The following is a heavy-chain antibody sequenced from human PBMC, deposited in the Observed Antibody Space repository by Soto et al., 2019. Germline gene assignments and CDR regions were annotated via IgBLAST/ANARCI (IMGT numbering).Heavy chain of an antibody. J-gene: IGHJ6*02. CDR3: ARDKLELTQAYYYYLAMDL. V-gene: IGHV3-48*03. CDR2: ISSSGATI. D-gene: IGHD1-7*01. Sequence: EVQLVESGGGLVQPGGSLRLSCAASGFTFSSFEMNWVRQAPGKGLEWVSFISSSGATIYYADSVKGRFTISRDNAENSLYLQMNSLRAEDTAVYYCARDKLELTQAYYYYLAMDLWGQGTTVTVSS. CDR1: GFTFSSFE.